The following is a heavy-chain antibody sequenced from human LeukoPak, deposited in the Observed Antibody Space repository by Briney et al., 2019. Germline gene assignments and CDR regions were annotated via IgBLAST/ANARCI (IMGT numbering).Heavy chain of an antibody. Sequence: GGSLRLSCAASGFTFSSYAMSWVRQAPGKGLEWVSAISGSGGSTYYADSVKGRFTISRDNSKNTLYLQMNSLRAEDTAVYYCARGDCSSTSCLTDWFDPWGQGTLVTVSS. J-gene: IGHJ5*02. CDR1: GFTFSSYA. CDR3: ARGDCSSTSCLTDWFDP. V-gene: IGHV3-23*01. D-gene: IGHD2-2*01. CDR2: ISGSGGST.